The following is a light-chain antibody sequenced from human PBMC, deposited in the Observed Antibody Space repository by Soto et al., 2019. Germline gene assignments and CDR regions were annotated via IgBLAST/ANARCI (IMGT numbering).Light chain of an antibody. CDR1: QSVGSN. CDR2: GAS. CDR3: QQYYNLWT. Sequence: MTQSPATLSVSPGERATLSCRASQSVGSNLAWYQQKPGPAPRPLIYGASTRATGIPARFSGSGSGTEFTLTISSLQSEDFAVYYCQQYYNLWTFGQGTKVDIK. J-gene: IGKJ1*01. V-gene: IGKV3-15*01.